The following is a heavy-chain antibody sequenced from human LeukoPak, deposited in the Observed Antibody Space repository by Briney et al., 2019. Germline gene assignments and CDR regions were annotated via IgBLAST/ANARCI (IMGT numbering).Heavy chain of an antibody. Sequence: SETLSLTCTISGDSTNTYFWSWIRQPPGKGLEWIGYIYYTGTTNYNPSLKSRATISVDTSKNQFSLKLSSVTAADTAVYYCARELSTVTTFDYWGQGTLVTVSS. CDR3: ARELSTVTTFDY. V-gene: IGHV4-59*01. CDR2: IYYTGTT. J-gene: IGHJ4*02. CDR1: GDSTNTYF. D-gene: IGHD4-17*01.